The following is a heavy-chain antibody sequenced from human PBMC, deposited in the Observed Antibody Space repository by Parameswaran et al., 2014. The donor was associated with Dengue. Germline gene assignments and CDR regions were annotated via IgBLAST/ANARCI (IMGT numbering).Heavy chain of an antibody. CDR2: ISWNSGSI. CDR3: AKDLLYGSGSYTLMGMSGMDV. J-gene: IGHJ6*02. Sequence: VRLAPGKGLEWVSGISWNSGSIGYADSVKGRFTISRDNAKNSLYLQMNSLRAEDTALYYCAKDLLYGSGSYTLMGMSGMDVWGQGTTVTVSS. D-gene: IGHD3-10*01. V-gene: IGHV3-9*01.